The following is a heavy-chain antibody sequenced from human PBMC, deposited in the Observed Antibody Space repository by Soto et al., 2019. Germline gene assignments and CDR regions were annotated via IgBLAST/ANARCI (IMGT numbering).Heavy chain of an antibody. CDR2: IYWDDDK. J-gene: IGHJ6*02. Sequence: QITLKESGPTLVKPTQTLTLTCTFSGFSLSTSGVGVGWIRQPPGKALEWLALIYWDDDKRYSPSLKSRLTITKDTPKNHVVLTMTNMDPVDTATYYCAHVIAARYDYYCMDVWGQGTTVTVSS. D-gene: IGHD6-6*01. V-gene: IGHV2-5*02. CDR3: AHVIAARYDYYCMDV. CDR1: GFSLSTSGVG.